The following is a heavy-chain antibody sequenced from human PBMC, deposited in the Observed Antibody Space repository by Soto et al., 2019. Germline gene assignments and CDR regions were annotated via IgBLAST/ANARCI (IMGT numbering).Heavy chain of an antibody. D-gene: IGHD2-15*01. CDR3: ARGGLGYCSGGSCYSAELSRYYYGMDV. Sequence: PSETLSLTCAVSGGSISSGGYSWSWIRQPPGKGLEWIGYIYHSGSTYYNPSLKSRVTISVDRSKNQFSLKLSSVTAADTAVYYCARGGLGYCSGGSCYSAELSRYYYGMDVWGQGTTVTVSS. CDR2: IYHSGST. CDR1: GGSISSGGYS. J-gene: IGHJ6*02. V-gene: IGHV4-30-2*01.